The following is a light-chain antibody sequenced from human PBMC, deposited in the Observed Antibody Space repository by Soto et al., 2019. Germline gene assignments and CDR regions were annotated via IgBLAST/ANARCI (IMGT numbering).Light chain of an antibody. V-gene: IGLV1-44*01. Sequence: QSALTQPPSASSTPGQTVTISCSGSTSNIGGNTVNWYPQVPGTAPKLLIYSNNQRPSGVPDRLSGSKSGTSASLAISGLQSEDEADYYCAAWDDSLDGLYVFGTGTKLTVL. CDR1: TSNIGGNT. CDR3: AAWDDSLDGLYV. J-gene: IGLJ1*01. CDR2: SNN.